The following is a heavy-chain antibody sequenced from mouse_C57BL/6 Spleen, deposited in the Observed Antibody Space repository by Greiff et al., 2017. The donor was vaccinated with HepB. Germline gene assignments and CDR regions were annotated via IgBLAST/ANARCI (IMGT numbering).Heavy chain of an antibody. D-gene: IGHD2-3*01. CDR2: IWSDGST. J-gene: IGHJ4*01. CDR1: GFSLTSYG. V-gene: IGHV2-6-1*01. CDR3: ARQDGYYPYAMDY. Sequence: QVQLKESGPGLVAPSQSLSITCTVSGFSLTSYGVHWVRQPPGKGLEWLVVIWSDGSTTYNSALKSRRSISKDNSKSQVFLKMNSLQTDDTAMYYCARQDGYYPYAMDYWGQGTSVTVSS.